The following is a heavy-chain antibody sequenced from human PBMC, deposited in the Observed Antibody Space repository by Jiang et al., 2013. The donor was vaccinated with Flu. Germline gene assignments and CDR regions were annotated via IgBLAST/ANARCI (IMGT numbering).Heavy chain of an antibody. D-gene: IGHD2-15*01. Sequence: GAEVKKPGESLKISCKGFGYDFYGYWIGWVRQMPGKGLGWMGIIYPDDSQARYSPSFQGQVTMSADKSISTAYLQWSSLKASDSAMYFCAGLVGDCRRNNCGFERHWFDPWGQGTLVTVSS. CDR2: IYPDDSQA. CDR3: AGLVGDCRRNNCGFERHWFDP. J-gene: IGHJ5*02. V-gene: IGHV5-51*01. CDR1: GYDFYGYW.